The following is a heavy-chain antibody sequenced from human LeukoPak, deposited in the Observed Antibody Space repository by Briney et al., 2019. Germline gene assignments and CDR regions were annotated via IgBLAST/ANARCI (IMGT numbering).Heavy chain of an antibody. Sequence: SETLSLTCAVYGGSFSGYYGSWIRQPPGKGLEWIGEINHSGSTNYNPSLKSRVTISVDTSKNQFSLKLSSVTAADTAVYYCARGRVWRYDYVWGSYRPDAFDIWGQGTMVTVSS. CDR3: ARGRVWRYDYVWGSYRPDAFDI. CDR1: GGSFSGYY. V-gene: IGHV4-34*01. D-gene: IGHD3-16*02. CDR2: INHSGST. J-gene: IGHJ3*02.